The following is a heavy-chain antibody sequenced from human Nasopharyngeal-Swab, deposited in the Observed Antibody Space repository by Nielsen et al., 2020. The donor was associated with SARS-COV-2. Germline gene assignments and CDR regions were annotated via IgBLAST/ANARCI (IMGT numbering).Heavy chain of an antibody. J-gene: IGHJ6*03. CDR1: GYTFTSYD. V-gene: IGHV1-8*01. CDR3: ARLSNYDFWSGYYAYMDV. CDR2: MNPNSGNT. Sequence: ASVKASCKASGYTFTSYDIKWVRQATGQGLEWMGWMNPNSGNTGCAQKFQGRVTMTRNTSISTAYMELSSLRSEDTAVYYCARLSNYDFWSGYYAYMDVWGKGTTVTVSS. D-gene: IGHD3-3*01.